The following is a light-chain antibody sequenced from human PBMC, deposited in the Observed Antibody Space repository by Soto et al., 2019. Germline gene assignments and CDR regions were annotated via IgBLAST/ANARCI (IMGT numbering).Light chain of an antibody. J-gene: IGKJ1*01. V-gene: IGKV3-20*01. CDR2: GAS. CDR3: QQYGSSPGT. Sequence: EIVLTQSPGTLSLSPGERATLSCRASQSVSSSYLAWYQQKPGQAPRLLIYGASSRATGIPDRFSGSGSGTDFTFTISRLEPEECAVYYCQQYGSSPGTFGQGTKVEIK. CDR1: QSVSSSY.